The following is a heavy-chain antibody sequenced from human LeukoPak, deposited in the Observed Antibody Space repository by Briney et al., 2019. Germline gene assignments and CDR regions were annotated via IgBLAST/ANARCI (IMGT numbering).Heavy chain of an antibody. CDR1: GFTFSTYS. D-gene: IGHD2-2*01. CDR2: ISSGNTTM. J-gene: IGHJ6*03. Sequence: LGGSLRLSCAGSGFTFSTYSMIWVRQAPGKGLEWASYISSGNTTMYYADSVKGRFTISRDNAKNSLYLQMNSLRAEDTAVYYCARVGGYCSSTSCYFYYMDVWGKGTTVTVSS. V-gene: IGHV3-48*04. CDR3: ARVGGYCSSTSCYFYYMDV.